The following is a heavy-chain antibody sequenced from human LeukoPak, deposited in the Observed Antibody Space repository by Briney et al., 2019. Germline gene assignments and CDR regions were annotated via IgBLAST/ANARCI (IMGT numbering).Heavy chain of an antibody. J-gene: IGHJ4*02. CDR1: GFTFSSYG. CDR2: IRYDGSNK. V-gene: IGHV3-30*02. Sequence: GGSLRLSCAASGFTFSSYGMHWVRQAPGKGLEWLAFIRYDGSNKYYADSVKGRFTISRDNSKNTLYLQMNSLRAEDTAVYYCARRAGAYSHPYDYWGQGTLVTVSS. CDR3: ARRAGAYSHPYDY. D-gene: IGHD4/OR15-4a*01.